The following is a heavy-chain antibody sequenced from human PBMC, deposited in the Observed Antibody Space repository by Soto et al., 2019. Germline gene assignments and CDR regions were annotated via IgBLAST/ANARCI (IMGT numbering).Heavy chain of an antibody. CDR2: ISPYNGRT. D-gene: IGHD5-18*01. J-gene: IGHJ6*02. CDR1: GYSFTSYG. Sequence: VAPVKVSCKASGYSFTSYGIGWVRQVPGQGPEWMGWISPYNGRTNYAQSVKGRVVMTTDISTNTVYLELRSLRSDHSAIFYCGRCRTDSYDMEVWGQGTTVTASS. V-gene: IGHV1-18*01. CDR3: GRCRTDSYDMEV.